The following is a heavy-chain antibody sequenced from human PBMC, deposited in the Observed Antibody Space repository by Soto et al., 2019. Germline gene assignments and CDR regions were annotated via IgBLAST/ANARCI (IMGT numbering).Heavy chain of an antibody. Sequence: SETLSLTCRVSGGSINTGGHYWGWVRQSPGKGLEWIASISYRGSVYYNPSLKSRVTVFVDPSKTQISLNLRSVTAADAAVYFCARQSRQWLDRFDYWGQGTLVTISS. CDR1: GGSINTGGHY. CDR3: ARQSRQWLDRFDY. V-gene: IGHV4-39*01. CDR2: ISYRGSV. D-gene: IGHD6-19*01. J-gene: IGHJ4*02.